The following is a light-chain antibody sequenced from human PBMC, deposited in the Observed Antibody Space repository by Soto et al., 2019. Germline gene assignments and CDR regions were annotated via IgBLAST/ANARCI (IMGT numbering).Light chain of an antibody. CDR1: QSVSSY. CDR2: DAS. CDR3: QQRSTWPPFT. Sequence: EIVLTQSPATLSLSPGERATLSCRASQSVSSYLASYQQKHGQAPRLLIYDASNRATSIPASFSGSGSGRDFTRTISSLEPDDFGVYYNQQRSTWPPFTFGPGTKVDIK. V-gene: IGKV3-11*02. J-gene: IGKJ3*01.